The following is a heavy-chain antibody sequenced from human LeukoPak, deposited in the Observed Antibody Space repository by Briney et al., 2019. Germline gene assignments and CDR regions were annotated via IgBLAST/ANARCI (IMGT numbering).Heavy chain of an antibody. CDR3: ARDTGYSYGYWYYYYYYMDV. D-gene: IGHD5-18*01. Sequence: SETLSLTCTVSGGSISSGRYYWSWIRQPAGKGLEWIGRISTSGSTNYNPSLKSRVTISLDTSKNQFSLKLTSVTAADTAVYYCARDTGYSYGYWYYYYYYMDVWGKGTTVTVSS. CDR2: ISTSGST. CDR1: GGSISSGRYY. V-gene: IGHV4-61*02. J-gene: IGHJ6*03.